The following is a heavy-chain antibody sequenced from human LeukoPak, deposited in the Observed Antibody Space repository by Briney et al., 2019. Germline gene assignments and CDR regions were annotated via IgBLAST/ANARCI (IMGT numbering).Heavy chain of an antibody. CDR2: ISNGNT. D-gene: IGHD2-21*02. V-gene: IGHV3-23*01. J-gene: IGHJ5*02. Sequence: GGSLRLSCAASGFPFSRHAMSWVRQPPGKGLEWVSAISNGNTYYADSVRGRFTISRDDSENTVYLQMNSLRDEDTALYYCVREAGYCASVCLKSNWFDPWGQGTLVTVSS. CDR3: VREAGYCASVCLKSNWFDP. CDR1: GFPFSRHA.